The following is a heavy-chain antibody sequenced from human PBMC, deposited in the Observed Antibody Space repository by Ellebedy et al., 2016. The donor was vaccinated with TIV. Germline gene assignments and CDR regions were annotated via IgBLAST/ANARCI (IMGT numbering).Heavy chain of an antibody. D-gene: IGHD4-23*01. V-gene: IGHV4-34*01. Sequence: MPSETLSLTCAVYGGSFSGYYWSWIRQPPGKGLEWIGEINHSGSTNYNPSLKSRVTISVDTSKNQFSLKLSSVTAADTAVYWCARGGGNPYFDYWGQGILVTVSS. CDR1: GGSFSGYY. CDR2: INHSGST. CDR3: ARGGGNPYFDY. J-gene: IGHJ4*02.